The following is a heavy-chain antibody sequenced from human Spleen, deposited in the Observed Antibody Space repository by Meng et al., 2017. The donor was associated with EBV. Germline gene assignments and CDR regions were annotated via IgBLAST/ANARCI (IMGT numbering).Heavy chain of an antibody. CDR3: ATWWGKGYY. J-gene: IGHJ4*02. CDR2: INHSGNT. D-gene: IGHD2-8*02. V-gene: IGHV4-34*01. CDR1: GGPFDGYS. Sequence: QGESQQWGAGLFKPSEPLSLTCDVYGGPFDGYSWTWVRQPPGKGLEWIGEINHSGNTNYNPSLKSRVTISVDTSKRQFSLKLTSMTAADTAVYYCATWWGKGYYWGQETLVTGSS.